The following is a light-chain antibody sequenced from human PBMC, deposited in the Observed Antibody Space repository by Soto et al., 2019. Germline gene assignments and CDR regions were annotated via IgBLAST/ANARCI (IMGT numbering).Light chain of an antibody. Sequence: EIVMTQSPDTLSVSPGERATLSCRASQRISSNLACYQQKPGQAPRLLIYGASTRATGVPARFSGSGSETDFTLTISNLQSEYCAVYYCQHYNNWPPYTFGQGTKLEIK. CDR1: QRISSN. CDR2: GAS. J-gene: IGKJ2*01. CDR3: QHYNNWPPYT. V-gene: IGKV3D-15*01.